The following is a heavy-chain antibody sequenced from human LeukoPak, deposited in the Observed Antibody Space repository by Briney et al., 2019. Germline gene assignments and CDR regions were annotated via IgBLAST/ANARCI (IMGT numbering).Heavy chain of an antibody. CDR2: ISGYNGNT. CDR1: GYTFTSYG. J-gene: IGHJ4*02. Sequence: ASVKVSCKTSGYTFTSYGISWVRQAPGQGLEWMGWISGYNGNTIYAQKFQGRVTMTRDTSTTTAYMELRSLRSDDTAVYYCAGKKTELYFDYWGQGTLVTVSS. V-gene: IGHV1-18*01. CDR3: AGKKTELYFDY. D-gene: IGHD5-24*01.